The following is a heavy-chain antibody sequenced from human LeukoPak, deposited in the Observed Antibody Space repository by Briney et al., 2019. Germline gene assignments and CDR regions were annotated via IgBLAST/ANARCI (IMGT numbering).Heavy chain of an antibody. CDR1: GFTFSSYA. CDR3: ATRHSSGRNWFDP. V-gene: IGHV3-23*01. CDR2: ISGSGGST. D-gene: IGHD6-19*01. Sequence: PGGSLRLSCAASGFTFSSYAMSWVRQAPGKGLEWVSAISGSGGSTYYADSVKGRFTISRDKSKNTLNLQMNSLRAEDTAVYYCATRHSSGRNWFDPWGQGTLVTVSS. J-gene: IGHJ5*02.